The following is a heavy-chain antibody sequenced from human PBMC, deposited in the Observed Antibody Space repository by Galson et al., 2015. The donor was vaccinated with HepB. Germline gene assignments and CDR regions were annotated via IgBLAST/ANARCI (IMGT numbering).Heavy chain of an antibody. Sequence: SLRLSCAASGFTFSDYYMSWIRQAPGKGLEWVSYISSSSSYTNYADSVKGRFTISRDNAKNSLYLQMNSLRAEDTAVYYCARVPWLREWWFDPWGQGTLVTVSS. CDR2: ISSSSSYT. J-gene: IGHJ5*02. CDR1: GFTFSDYY. CDR3: ARVPWLREWWFDP. V-gene: IGHV3-11*05. D-gene: IGHD5-12*01.